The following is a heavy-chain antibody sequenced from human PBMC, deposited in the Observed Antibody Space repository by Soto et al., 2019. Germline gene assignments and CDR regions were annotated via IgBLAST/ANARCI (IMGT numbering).Heavy chain of an antibody. D-gene: IGHD6-6*01. V-gene: IGHV1-69*06. CDR3: ARGGRLRGAARPGGSETPSWYYGMDV. CDR2: IIPIFGTA. Sequence: AASVKVSCKASGGTFSSYAISWVRQAPGQGLEWMGGIIPIFGTANYAQKFQGRVTITADKSTSTAYMELSSLRSEDTAVYYCARGGRLRGAARPGGSETPSWYYGMDVWGQGTTVTVSS. J-gene: IGHJ6*02. CDR1: GGTFSSYA.